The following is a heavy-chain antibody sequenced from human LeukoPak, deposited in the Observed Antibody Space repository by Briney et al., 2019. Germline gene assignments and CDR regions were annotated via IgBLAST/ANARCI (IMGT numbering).Heavy chain of an antibody. J-gene: IGHJ4*02. Sequence: PGGSLRLSCAAYGFTFSSYAMSWVRQAPGKGLEWVSAISGSGGSTYYADSVKGRFTISRDNSKNTLYLQMNSLRAEDTAVYYCAKRPTLGASSGSYDYWGQGTLVTVSS. CDR2: ISGSGGST. V-gene: IGHV3-23*01. D-gene: IGHD3-16*01. CDR1: GFTFSSYA. CDR3: AKRPTLGASSGSYDY.